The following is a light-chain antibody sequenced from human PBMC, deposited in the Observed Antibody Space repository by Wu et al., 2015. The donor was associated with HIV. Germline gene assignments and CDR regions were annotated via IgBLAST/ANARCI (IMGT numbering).Light chain of an antibody. Sequence: EIVMTQSPATLSVSPGERATLSCRASQSVSSNLAWYQQKPGQAPRLLIYGASTRATGIPARFSGSGSGTEFTLTISSLQSEDFAVYYCQQYNNWPPAHTFGP. CDR3: QQYNNWPPAHT. CDR2: GAS. CDR1: QSVSSN. J-gene: IGKJ3*01. V-gene: IGKV3-15*01.